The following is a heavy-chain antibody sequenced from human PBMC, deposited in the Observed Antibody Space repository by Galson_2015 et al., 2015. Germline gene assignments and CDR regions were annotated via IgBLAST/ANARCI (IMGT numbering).Heavy chain of an antibody. V-gene: IGHV3-33*01. CDR1: GFTFSSYG. CDR2: IWYDGSNK. D-gene: IGHD3-10*01. Sequence: SLRLSCAASGFTFSSYGMHWVRQAPGKGLEWVAVIWYDGSNKYYADSVKGRFTISRDNSKNTLYLQVNSLRAEDTAVYYCARDRGYYYYGMDVWGQGTTVTVSS. CDR3: ARDRGYYYYGMDV. J-gene: IGHJ6*02.